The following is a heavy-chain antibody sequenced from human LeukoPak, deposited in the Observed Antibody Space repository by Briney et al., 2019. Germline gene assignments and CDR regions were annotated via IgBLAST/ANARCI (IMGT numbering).Heavy chain of an antibody. CDR2: ISYDGSNK. CDR3: ATGVVPAAPTFYYYYGMDV. J-gene: IGHJ6*02. D-gene: IGHD2-2*01. Sequence: PGGSLRLSCAASGFTFSSYGMHWVRQAPGKGLEWVAVISYDGSNKYYADSVKGRFTIPRDNSKNTLYLQMNSLRAEDTAVYYCATGVVPAAPTFYYYYGMDVWGQGTTVTVSS. V-gene: IGHV3-30*03. CDR1: GFTFSSYG.